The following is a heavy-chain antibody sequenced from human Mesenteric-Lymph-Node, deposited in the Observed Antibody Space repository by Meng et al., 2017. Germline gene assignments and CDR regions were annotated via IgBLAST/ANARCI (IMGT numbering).Heavy chain of an antibody. D-gene: IGHD4-17*01. V-gene: IGHV1-69*06. CDR3: ARDSGDYVVDY. Sequence: VLRVQEGAGGKQPGSSVKVSCKASGGTFSSYAISWVRQAPGQGLEWMGGIIPIFGTANYAQKFQGRVTITADKSTSTAYMELSSLRSEDTAVYYCARDSGDYVVDYWGQGTLVTVSS. CDR2: IIPIFGTA. J-gene: IGHJ4*02. CDR1: GGTFSSYA.